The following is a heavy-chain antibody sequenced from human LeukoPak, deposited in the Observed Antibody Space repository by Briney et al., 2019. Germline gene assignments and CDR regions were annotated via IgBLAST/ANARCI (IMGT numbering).Heavy chain of an antibody. J-gene: IGHJ4*02. CDR1: GFTVSSNY. D-gene: IGHD6-19*01. CDR3: AREGYSSGWYDY. Sequence: GGSLRLSCAASGFTVSSNYMSWDRQAPGKGLEWVSVIYSGGSTYYADSVKGRFTISRDNSKNTLYLQMNSLRAEDTAVYYCAREGYSSGWYDYWGQGTLVTVSS. CDR2: IYSGGST. V-gene: IGHV3-66*01.